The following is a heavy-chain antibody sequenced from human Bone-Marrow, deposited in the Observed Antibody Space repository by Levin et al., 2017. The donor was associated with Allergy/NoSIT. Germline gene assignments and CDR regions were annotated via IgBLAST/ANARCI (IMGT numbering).Heavy chain of an antibody. CDR3: ARGEIGSSGLVDY. D-gene: IGHD6-19*01. Sequence: ASVKVSCKASGGTFSTYPISWVRQAPGQGLEWMGGIMPIIGTANYAQKFQGRVTINADESTSTAYMELSSLRSEDTAVYYCARGEIGSSGLVDYWGQGTLVTVSS. V-gene: IGHV1-69*13. CDR2: IMPIIGTA. J-gene: IGHJ4*02. CDR1: GGTFSTYP.